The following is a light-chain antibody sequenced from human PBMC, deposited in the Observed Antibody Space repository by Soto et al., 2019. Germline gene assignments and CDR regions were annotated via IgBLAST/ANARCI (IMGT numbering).Light chain of an antibody. J-gene: IGLJ2*01. CDR1: SSNIGSNY. Sequence: QLVLTQPPSASGTPGQRVTISCSGSSSNIGSNYVYWYQQLPGTAPKLLIYRNNQRPSGVPDRFSGSKSGTSASLAISGLRSEDEADYYCAAWDDSLSCHVVFGGGTQLTV. CDR3: AAWDDSLSCHVV. CDR2: RNN. V-gene: IGLV1-47*01.